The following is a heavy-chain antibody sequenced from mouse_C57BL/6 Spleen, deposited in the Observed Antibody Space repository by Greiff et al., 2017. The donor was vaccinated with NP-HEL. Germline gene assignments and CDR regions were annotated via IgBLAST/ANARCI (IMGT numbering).Heavy chain of an antibody. D-gene: IGHD2-1*01. J-gene: IGHJ4*01. CDR3: ASILLSDAMDY. CDR1: GYTFTSYW. V-gene: IGHV1-55*01. CDR2: IYPGSGST. Sequence: VQLQQSGAELVKPGASVKMSCKASGYTFTSYWITWVKQRPGQGLEWIGDIYPGSGSTNYNEKFKSKATLTVDTSSSTAYMQLSSLTSEDSAVYYCASILLSDAMDYWGQGTSVTVSS.